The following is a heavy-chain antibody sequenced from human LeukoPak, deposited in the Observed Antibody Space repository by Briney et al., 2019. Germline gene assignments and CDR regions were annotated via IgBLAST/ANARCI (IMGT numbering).Heavy chain of an antibody. CDR1: GFTFSSYS. V-gene: IGHV3-21*01. D-gene: IGHD1-26*01. CDR3: ASKAGGEVY. J-gene: IGHJ4*02. CDR2: ISSSSSYI. Sequence: GSLRLSCAASGFTFSSYSMNWVRQAPGKGLEWVSSISSSSSYIYYADSVEGRFTISRDNAKNSLYLQMNSLRAEDTAVYYCASKAGGEVYWGQGTLVTVSS.